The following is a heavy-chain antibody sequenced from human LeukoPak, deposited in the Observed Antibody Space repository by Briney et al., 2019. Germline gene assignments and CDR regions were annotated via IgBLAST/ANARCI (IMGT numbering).Heavy chain of an antibody. V-gene: IGHV1-2*02. D-gene: IGHD3-22*01. CDR1: GYTFTGYY. CDR3: ARVVSLPSAYYYDSSGYPFDY. Sequence: ASVKVSCKASGYTFTGYYMHWVRQAPGQGLEWMGWINPNSGGTNYAQKFQGRVTMARDTSISTAYMELSRLRSDDTAVYYCARVVSLPSAYYYDSSGYPFDYWGQGTLVTVSS. J-gene: IGHJ4*02. CDR2: INPNSGGT.